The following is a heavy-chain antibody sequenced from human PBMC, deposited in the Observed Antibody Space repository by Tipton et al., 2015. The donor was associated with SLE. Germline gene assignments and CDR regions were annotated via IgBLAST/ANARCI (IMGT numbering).Heavy chain of an antibody. CDR3: ARDPLEGAFDI. D-gene: IGHD5-24*01. Sequence: SLRLSCAASGFTFDDYIMHWVRQAPGKGLEWVSLIGWDGGSTYYADSVKGRFTISRDNSKNSLYLQMNSLRTEDTALYYCARDPLEGAFDIWGQGTMVTVSS. CDR1: GFTFDDYI. J-gene: IGHJ3*02. CDR2: IGWDGGST. V-gene: IGHV3-43*01.